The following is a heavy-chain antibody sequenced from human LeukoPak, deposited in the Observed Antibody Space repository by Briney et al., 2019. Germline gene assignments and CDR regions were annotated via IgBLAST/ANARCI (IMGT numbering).Heavy chain of an antibody. CDR3: ARPRIVGAPGYFQH. J-gene: IGHJ1*01. Sequence: PSETLSLTCAVYDGSFSGYYWCCFRQPPGTGLECFGEINHSGSTNYNPSLKSRVTISVDTSKNQFSLKLSSVTAADTAVYYCARPRIVGAPGYFQHWGQGTLVTVSS. CDR1: DGSFSGYY. V-gene: IGHV4-34*01. CDR2: INHSGST. D-gene: IGHD1-26*01.